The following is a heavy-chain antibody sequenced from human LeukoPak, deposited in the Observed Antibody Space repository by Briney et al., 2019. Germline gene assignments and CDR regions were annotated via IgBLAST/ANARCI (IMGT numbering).Heavy chain of an antibody. CDR2: VFSIGST. V-gene: IGHV4-59*08. CDR3: GRHFGGSSGSFYTDY. CDR1: GDSISNHY. D-gene: IGHD3-10*01. J-gene: IGHJ4*02. Sequence: SETLSLTCTVSGDSISNHYWNWIRQPPGKGLEWIGYVFSIGSTAYNPCLKSRVTISLATSRILLPVSLTSVIAADAAVYYCGRHFGGSSGSFYTDYWGQGTLVTVSS.